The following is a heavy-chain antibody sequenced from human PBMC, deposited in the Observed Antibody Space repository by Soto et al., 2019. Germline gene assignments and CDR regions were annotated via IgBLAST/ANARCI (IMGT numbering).Heavy chain of an antibody. CDR2: IYSGGST. CDR1: GFTVSSNY. J-gene: IGHJ6*02. D-gene: IGHD3-9*01. CDR3: ARDRGDYDILTGYPYYYGMDV. Sequence: PGGSLRLSCAPSGFTVSSNYMSWVRQAPGKGLEWVSVIYSGGSTYYADSVKGRFTISRDNSKNTLYLQMNSLRAEDTAVYYCARDRGDYDILTGYPYYYGMDVWGQGTTVTVSS. V-gene: IGHV3-53*01.